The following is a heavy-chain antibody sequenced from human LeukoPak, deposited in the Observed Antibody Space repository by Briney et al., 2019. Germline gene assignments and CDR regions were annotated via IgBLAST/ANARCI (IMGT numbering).Heavy chain of an antibody. CDR3: AKVSLKLLWFGELSG. Sequence: GGSLRLSCAASGFTFSSYGMHWVRQAPAKGLKWVAVISYDGSNEYYADSVKGRFSISRDNSKNTLYLQMNSLRGEDTAVYYCAKVSLKLLWFGELSGWGQGTLVTVSS. J-gene: IGHJ4*02. V-gene: IGHV3-30*18. CDR1: GFTFSSYG. D-gene: IGHD3-10*01. CDR2: ISYDGSNE.